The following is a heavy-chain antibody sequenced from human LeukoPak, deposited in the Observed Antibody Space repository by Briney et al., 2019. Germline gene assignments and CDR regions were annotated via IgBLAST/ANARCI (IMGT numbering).Heavy chain of an antibody. CDR1: VLTFSSYS. D-gene: IGHD6-19*01. Sequence: WGSLRLSCAASVLTFSSYSMNWVRQAPGKGLEWVSYISSSSSTIYYADSVKGRFTISRDNAKYSLYLQMNSLRAEDTAVYYCARGGRKAVAGTPNWFDPWGQGTLVTVSS. V-gene: IGHV3-48*01. CDR2: ISSSSSTI. J-gene: IGHJ5*02. CDR3: ARGGRKAVAGTPNWFDP.